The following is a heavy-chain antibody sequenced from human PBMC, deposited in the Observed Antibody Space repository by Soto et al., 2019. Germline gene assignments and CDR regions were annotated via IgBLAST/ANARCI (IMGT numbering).Heavy chain of an antibody. CDR3: AKDAAPHYYDSSGYYSAFDY. D-gene: IGHD3-22*01. V-gene: IGHV3-23*01. CDR2: ISGSGGST. Sequence: AGGSLRLSCAASGFTFSSYAMSWVRQAPGKGLEWVSAISGSGGSTYYADSVKGRFTISRDNSKNTLYLQMNSLRAEDTAVYYCAKDAAPHYYDSSGYYSAFDYWGQGTLVTVSS. J-gene: IGHJ4*02. CDR1: GFTFSSYA.